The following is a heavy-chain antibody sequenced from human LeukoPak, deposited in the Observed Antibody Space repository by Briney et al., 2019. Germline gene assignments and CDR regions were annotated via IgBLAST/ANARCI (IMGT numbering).Heavy chain of an antibody. CDR2: ISGSGGST. D-gene: IGHD3-22*01. CDR3: AKMFATSDSSGYYIYFDY. CDR1: GFTFGDYA. Sequence: PGGSLRLSCTASGFTFGDYAMSWVRQAPGKGLEWVSAISGSGGSTYYADSVKGRFTISRDNSKNTLYLQMNSLRAEDTAVYYCAKMFATSDSSGYYIYFDYWGQGTLVTVSS. V-gene: IGHV3-23*01. J-gene: IGHJ4*02.